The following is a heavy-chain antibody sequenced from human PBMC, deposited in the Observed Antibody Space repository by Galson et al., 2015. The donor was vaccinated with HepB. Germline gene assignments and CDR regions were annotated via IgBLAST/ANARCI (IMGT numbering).Heavy chain of an antibody. V-gene: IGHV3-64D*06. J-gene: IGHJ4*02. CDR1: GFTFSSYA. CDR2: ISGNGGST. CDR3: VKDLGQYSSTWYQFDY. D-gene: IGHD6-13*01. Sequence: SLRLSCAASGFTFSSYAMSWVRQAPGKGLEYVSAISGNGGSTYYADSVKGRFTISRDNSKNTLYLQMSSLRAEDTAVYYCVKDLGQYSSTWYQFDYWGQGTLVTVSS.